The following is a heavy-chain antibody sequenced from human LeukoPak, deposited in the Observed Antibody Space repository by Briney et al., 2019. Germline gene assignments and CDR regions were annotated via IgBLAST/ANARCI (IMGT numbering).Heavy chain of an antibody. Sequence: GGSLRLSCAASGFTFRNNYMSWVRQAPGKGLEWVSVIYSGGSTYYADSVKGRFTISRDNSKNTLYLQMNSLRAEDTAVYYCARASEGAGTLDYWSQGTLVTVSS. CDR2: IYSGGST. CDR1: GFTFRNNY. D-gene: IGHD6-13*01. J-gene: IGHJ4*02. CDR3: ARASEGAGTLDY. V-gene: IGHV3-66*01.